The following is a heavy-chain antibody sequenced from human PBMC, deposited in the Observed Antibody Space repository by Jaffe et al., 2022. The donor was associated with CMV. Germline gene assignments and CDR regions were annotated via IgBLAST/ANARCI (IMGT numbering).Heavy chain of an antibody. V-gene: IGHV3-7*01. Sequence: EVQLVESGGGLVQPGGSLRLSCVASGFTFSSDWMSWVRQAPGKGLEWVANMKQDGSEIYYVDSVKGRFTISRDNGKNSLYLQMNSLVAEDTGVYYCARLYSEDKLITNGNYWGQGTLVTVSS. CDR3: ARLYSEDKLITNGNY. D-gene: IGHD3-22*01. J-gene: IGHJ4*02. CDR2: MKQDGSEI. CDR1: GFTFSSDW.